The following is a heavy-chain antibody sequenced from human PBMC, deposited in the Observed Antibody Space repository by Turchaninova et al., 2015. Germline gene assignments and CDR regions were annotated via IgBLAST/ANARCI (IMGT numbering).Heavy chain of an antibody. Sequence: QLQLQEWGPGLGKPSETLSLTCTVSGGSISISITYWGWMRQPPGKGLEWIGFIDYSGSTYYNPSLKSRVTISVDTSKNQFSLKLSSVTAADTAVYYCARDRGPYYMDVWGKGTTVTVSS. CDR3: ARDRGPYYMDV. CDR1: GGSISISITY. V-gene: IGHV4-39*07. J-gene: IGHJ6*03. CDR2: IDYSGST.